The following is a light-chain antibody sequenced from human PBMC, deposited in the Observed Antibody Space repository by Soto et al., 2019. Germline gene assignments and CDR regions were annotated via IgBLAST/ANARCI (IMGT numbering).Light chain of an antibody. Sequence: IVMTQSPATLSVSPGERATLSCWASQSVSSNLAWYQQKPGQAPRLLIYGASTRATGIPARFSGSGSGTEFTLTISSLQSEDFAVYYCQQYNNWPRTFGQGTKVDIK. V-gene: IGKV3-15*01. CDR2: GAS. CDR1: QSVSSN. J-gene: IGKJ1*01. CDR3: QQYNNWPRT.